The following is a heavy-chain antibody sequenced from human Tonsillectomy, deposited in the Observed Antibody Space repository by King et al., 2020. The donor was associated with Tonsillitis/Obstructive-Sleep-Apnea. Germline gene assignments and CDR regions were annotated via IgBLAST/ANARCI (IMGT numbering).Heavy chain of an antibody. CDR3: ARVDYGDYEDYYYYMDV. J-gene: IGHJ6*03. CDR2: INTNTGNP. CDR1: GYTFTTYA. Sequence: VQLVESGSELKKPGASVKVSCKASGYTFTTYAMNWVRQAPGQGLEWMGWINTNTGNPTYAQGFTGRFVFSLATSVRTAYLQISSLKAEDTAVYYCARVDYGDYEDYYYYMDVWGKGTTVTVSS. D-gene: IGHD4-17*01. V-gene: IGHV7-4-1*02.